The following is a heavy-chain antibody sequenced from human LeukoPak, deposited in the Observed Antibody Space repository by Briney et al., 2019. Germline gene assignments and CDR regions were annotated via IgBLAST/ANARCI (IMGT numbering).Heavy chain of an antibody. D-gene: IGHD6-6*01. Sequence: GGSLRLSCAASGFTVSSNYMSWVRQAPGKGLKWDSVIYSGGSRNYADSVKGRFTISRDNSKNTLYLQMNSLRAADTAVYYCARDKGTSYLSSFDYWGQGTLVTVSS. CDR1: GFTVSSNY. V-gene: IGHV3-53*05. CDR2: IYSGGSR. J-gene: IGHJ4*02. CDR3: ARDKGTSYLSSFDY.